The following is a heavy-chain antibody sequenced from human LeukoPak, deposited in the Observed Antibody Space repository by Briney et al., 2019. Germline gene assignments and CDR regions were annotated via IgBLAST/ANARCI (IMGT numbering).Heavy chain of an antibody. J-gene: IGHJ4*02. CDR2: ISATGYTT. CDR3: ARGGGHHHFDY. V-gene: IGHV3-23*01. CDR1: GFTFSDYY. Sequence: GGSLRLSCAASGFTFSDYYMSWIRQAPGKGLEWVSAISATGYTTYYADSVKGRFTISTDNSKSTVYLQMNSLRAEDTAVYYCARGGGHHHFDYWGQGTLVTVSS. D-gene: IGHD1-14*01.